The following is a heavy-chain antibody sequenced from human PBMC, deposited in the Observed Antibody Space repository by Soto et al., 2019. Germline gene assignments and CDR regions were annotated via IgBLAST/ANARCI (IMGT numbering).Heavy chain of an antibody. CDR3: ARDSGVVGIYGAAFDI. CDR1: GFTFSSYG. J-gene: IGHJ3*02. V-gene: IGHV3-33*01. D-gene: IGHD2-15*01. CDR2: IWYDGSKE. Sequence: QVQLVQSGGGVVQPGRSLRLSCTASGFTFSSYGMHWVRQAPGKGLEWVAVIWYDGSKEYYADSVKGRFTISRDNSKNTLYLEMNSLRSEDTAVFYCARDSGVVGIYGAAFDIWGRGTMVTVSS.